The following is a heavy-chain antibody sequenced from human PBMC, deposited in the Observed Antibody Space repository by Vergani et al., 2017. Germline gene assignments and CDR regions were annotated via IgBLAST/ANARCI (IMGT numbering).Heavy chain of an antibody. CDR3: ASGYSTYGYYYYYYMDV. V-gene: IGHV1-69*01. J-gene: IGHJ6*03. D-gene: IGHD4-11*01. Sequence: QVQLVQSGAEVKKPGASVKVSCKASGGTFSSYAISWVRQAPGQGLEWMGGIIPIFGTANYAQKFQGRVTITADESTSTAYMELGSLRSEDTAVYYCASGYSTYGYYYYYYMDVWGKGTTVTVSS. CDR2: IIPIFGTA. CDR1: GGTFSSYA.